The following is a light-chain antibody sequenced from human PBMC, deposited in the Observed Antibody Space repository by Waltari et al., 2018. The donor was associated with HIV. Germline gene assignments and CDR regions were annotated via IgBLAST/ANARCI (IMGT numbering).Light chain of an antibody. CDR3: NSRDSSGNHHWV. J-gene: IGLJ3*02. V-gene: IGLV3-19*01. CDR2: NTK. Sequence: SSELTQDPAVSVALGQTVRITCQGDSLRSYYASWYQKRPGQATVLVIYNTKNRPSGIPERFSGSSSGNTASLTITGAQAEDEGDYYCNSRDSSGNHHWVFGGGTKLTVL. CDR1: SLRSYY.